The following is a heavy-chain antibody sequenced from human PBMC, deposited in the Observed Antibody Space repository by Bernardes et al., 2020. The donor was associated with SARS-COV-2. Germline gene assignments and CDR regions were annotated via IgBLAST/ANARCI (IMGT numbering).Heavy chain of an antibody. CDR1: GGSISSSNW. J-gene: IGHJ2*01. CDR2: IYHSGTT. CDR3: ARFESRSLGNWYLDL. Sequence: SETLSLTCAVSGGSISSSNWWTWVRQPPGEGLEWIGEIYHSGTTDYNPSLKSRVTISVDKSKNQFSLKLSSVTAADTAVYYCARFESRSLGNWYLDLWGRGTLVTISS. D-gene: IGHD1-26*01. V-gene: IGHV4-4*02.